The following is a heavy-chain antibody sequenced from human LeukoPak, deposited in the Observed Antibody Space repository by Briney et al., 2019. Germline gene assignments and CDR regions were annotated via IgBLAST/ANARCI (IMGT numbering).Heavy chain of an antibody. CDR1: GGSISSYY. V-gene: IGHV4-59*01. CDR3: ARSMIVVVSDYYYYYMDV. J-gene: IGHJ6*03. CDR2: IYYSGST. D-gene: IGHD3-22*01. Sequence: SETLSLTCTVSGGSISSYYWSWIRQPPWKGLEWIGYIYYSGSTNYNPSLKSRVTISVDTSKNQFSLKLSSVTAADTAVYYCARSMIVVVSDYYYYYMDVWGKGTTVTVSS.